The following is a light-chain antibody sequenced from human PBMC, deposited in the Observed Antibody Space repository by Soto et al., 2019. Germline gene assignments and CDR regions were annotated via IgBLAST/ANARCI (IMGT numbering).Light chain of an antibody. V-gene: IGKV3-20*01. Sequence: IVLTQSPGTLSLSPGERATLSCRASQSVSSSDLAWYQQKPGQAPRLLIYSASSRATGIPDRFSGSGSGTDFTLTIIRLEPEDFAVYYCQQYDTFGQGTKLDIK. CDR3: QQYDT. CDR2: SAS. CDR1: QSVSSSD. J-gene: IGKJ2*01.